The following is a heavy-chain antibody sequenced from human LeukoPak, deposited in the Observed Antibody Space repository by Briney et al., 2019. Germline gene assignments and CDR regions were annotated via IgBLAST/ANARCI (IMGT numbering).Heavy chain of an antibody. J-gene: IGHJ4*02. Sequence: GASVKVSCKASGYTFTGYYMHWVRQAPGQGLEWMGWINPNSGGTNYAQKFQGRVTMTRDTSISTAYMELSRLRSDDTAVYYCAKTMYYYDSSGYAFDYWGQGTLVTVSS. CDR3: AKTMYYYDSSGYAFDY. CDR2: INPNSGGT. CDR1: GYTFTGYY. V-gene: IGHV1-2*02. D-gene: IGHD3-22*01.